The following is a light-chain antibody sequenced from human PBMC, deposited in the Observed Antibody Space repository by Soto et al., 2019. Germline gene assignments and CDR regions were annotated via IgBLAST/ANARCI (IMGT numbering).Light chain of an antibody. CDR2: GAS. V-gene: IGKV3-15*01. J-gene: IGKJ3*01. CDR1: QSVSSN. Sequence: EIVMTQSPATLSVSPGERATLSCRASQSVSSNLAWYQQKPGQAPRLLIYGASTRATGIPARFSGSGSGTELTLNNCSLQSEYFPVYYCQQYNNWPLFTSGPGAKLDI. CDR3: QQYNNWPLFT.